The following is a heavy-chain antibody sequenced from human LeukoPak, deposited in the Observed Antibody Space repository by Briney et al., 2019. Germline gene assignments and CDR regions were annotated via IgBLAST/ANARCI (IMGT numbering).Heavy chain of an antibody. V-gene: IGHV3-33*06. CDR3: AKDSEYQLQTLIDY. CDR2: ICYDGSNK. J-gene: IGHJ4*02. CDR1: GFTFSSYG. D-gene: IGHD2-2*01. Sequence: PGGSLRLSCAASGFTFSSYGMHWVRQAPGKGLEWVAVICYDGSNKYYADSVKGRFTISRDNSKNTLYLQMNSLRAEDTAVYYCAKDSEYQLQTLIDYWGQGTLVTVSS.